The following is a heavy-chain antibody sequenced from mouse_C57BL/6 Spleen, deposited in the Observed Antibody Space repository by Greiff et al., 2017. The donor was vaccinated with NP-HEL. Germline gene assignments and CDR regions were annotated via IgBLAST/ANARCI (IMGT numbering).Heavy chain of an antibody. Sequence: VQVVEPGAELVRPGASVTLSCKASGYTFTDYEMHWVKQTPVHGLEWIGAIDPETGGTAYNQKFKGKAILTVDTSSSTAYMELRSLTSEDSAVYYCTSKTLLPRDYWGQGTTLTVSS. CDR1: GYTFTDYE. J-gene: IGHJ2*01. V-gene: IGHV1-15*01. CDR2: IDPETGGT. CDR3: TSKTLLPRDY.